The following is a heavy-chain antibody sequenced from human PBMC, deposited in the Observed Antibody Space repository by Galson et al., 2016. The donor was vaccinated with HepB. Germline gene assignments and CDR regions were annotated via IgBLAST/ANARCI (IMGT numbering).Heavy chain of an antibody. CDR3: VRSGEGGDS. V-gene: IGHV1-69*06. CDR1: GDTFRNYD. Sequence: SVKVSCKVSGDTFRNYDMSWVRQAPGQGLEWMGGINPMFGTRHYAQNFQGRVTITADMSTITAYMEMSSLRSEDTATYYCVRSGEGGDSWGQGTLVTVSS. D-gene: IGHD3-10*01. CDR2: INPMFGTR. J-gene: IGHJ4*02.